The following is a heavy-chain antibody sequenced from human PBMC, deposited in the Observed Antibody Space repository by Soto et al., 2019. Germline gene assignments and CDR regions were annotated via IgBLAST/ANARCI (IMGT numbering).Heavy chain of an antibody. CDR1: GFTFEDYA. J-gene: IGHJ3*01. CDR3: TKDVEWGGIHLNHAFDA. CDR2: ISWNSDIV. D-gene: IGHD1-26*01. V-gene: IGHV3-9*01. Sequence: EMTLVESGGGLVQPGRSLRLSCATSGFTFEDYAVHWVRQVPGTGLEWVSGISWNSDIVEYADSVKGRFTISRDNAKNLLCLQMNSLRPEDTALYYCTKDVEWGGIHLNHAFDAWGQGTMVSVSS.